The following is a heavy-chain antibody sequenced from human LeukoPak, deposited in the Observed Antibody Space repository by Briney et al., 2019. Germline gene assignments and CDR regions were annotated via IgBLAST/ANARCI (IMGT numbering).Heavy chain of an antibody. Sequence: SETLSLTCAVYGGSFSGYYWSWIRQPPGKGLEWIGEINHSGSTNYNPSLKSRVNISVDTSKNQFSLKLSPVTAADTAVYYCASGDYYDSSGYYYGDYWGQGTLVTVSS. CDR1: GGSFSGYY. J-gene: IGHJ4*02. V-gene: IGHV4-34*01. CDR2: INHSGST. CDR3: ASGDYYDSSGYYYGDY. D-gene: IGHD3-22*01.